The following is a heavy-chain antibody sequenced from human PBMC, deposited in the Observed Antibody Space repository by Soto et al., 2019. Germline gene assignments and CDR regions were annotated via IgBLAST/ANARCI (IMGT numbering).Heavy chain of an antibody. Sequence: QVQLVESGGGVVQPGRSLRLSCAASGFTFSSYGMHWVRQAPGKGLEWVAVISYDGSNKYYADSVKGRFTISRDNSKNTLYLQMNSLRAEDTAVYYCAKVNTPKYYYGSGGGMDVW. D-gene: IGHD3-10*01. CDR2: ISYDGSNK. J-gene: IGHJ6*01. CDR3: AKVNTPKYYYGSGGGMDV. CDR1: GFTFSSYG. V-gene: IGHV3-30*18.